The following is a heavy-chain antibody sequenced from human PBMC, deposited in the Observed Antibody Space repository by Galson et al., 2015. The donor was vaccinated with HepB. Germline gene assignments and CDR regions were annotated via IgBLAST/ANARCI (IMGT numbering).Heavy chain of an antibody. V-gene: IGHV3-23*01. Sequence: APGKGLEWVSTISGSGSNTFYADSVKGRFTISRDSSKNTLYLQMSSLRAEDTAVYYCAKGIWEYYDNRVFDSWGQGTLVTVSS. J-gene: IGHJ4*02. CDR3: AKGIWEYYDNRVFDS. CDR2: ISGSGSNT. D-gene: IGHD3-22*01.